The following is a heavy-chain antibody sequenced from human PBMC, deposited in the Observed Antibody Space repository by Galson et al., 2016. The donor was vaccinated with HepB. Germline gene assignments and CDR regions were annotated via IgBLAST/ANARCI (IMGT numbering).Heavy chain of an antibody. CDR1: GFTFSSYA. V-gene: IGHV3-23*01. J-gene: IGHJ4*02. CDR3: AKRTHYRGSYGADY. Sequence: SLRPSCAASGFTFSSYAMSWVRQAPGKGLEWVSTISGDGLTTYHTDSVQGRFAASRDNSKDTLYLQMNSLRVEDTATYYCAKRTHYRGSYGADYWGQGTLVAVSS. D-gene: IGHD1-26*01. CDR2: ISGDGLTT.